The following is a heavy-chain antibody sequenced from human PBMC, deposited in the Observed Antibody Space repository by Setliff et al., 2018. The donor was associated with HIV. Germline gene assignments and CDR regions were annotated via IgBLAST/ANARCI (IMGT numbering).Heavy chain of an antibody. J-gene: IGHJ6*02. CDR3: ASSWSRIRYYGMDV. D-gene: IGHD6-13*01. Sequence: ASVKVSCKPSGSTFSTYDINWVRQAPGQGLEWMGWMNPKSGNTGYAQKFQGRVTMTRNTSISTAYMELSSLRSDDTAVYYCASSWSRIRYYGMDVWGQGTTVTVSS. CDR1: GSTFSTYD. CDR2: MNPKSGNT. V-gene: IGHV1-8*01.